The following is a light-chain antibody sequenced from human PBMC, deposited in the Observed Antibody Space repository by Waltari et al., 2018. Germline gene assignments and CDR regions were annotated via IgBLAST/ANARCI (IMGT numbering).Light chain of an antibody. CDR3: MQSVRTPIT. CDR1: QSLLYGNGYNY. V-gene: IGKV2-28*01. J-gene: IGKJ5*01. Sequence: EIVXTQSPLALPVTPGEPASXXCRSSQSLLYGNGYNYLSWYLQKPGQPPQLLIYFASSRAAGVPDRFIGSGSGTDFTLQIXRVEAEDVGIYXCMQSVRTPITFGXGTRLEXK. CDR2: FAS.